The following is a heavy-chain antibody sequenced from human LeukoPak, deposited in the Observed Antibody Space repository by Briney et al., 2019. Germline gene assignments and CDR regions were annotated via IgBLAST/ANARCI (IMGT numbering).Heavy chain of an antibody. J-gene: IGHJ4*02. CDR1: GGSFSGYY. Sequence: SSETLSLTCAVYGGSFSGYYWSWIRQPPGKGLEWIGEINHSGSTNYNPSLKSRVTISVDTSKNQFSLKLSSVTAADTAVCYCARGSYFDYWGQGTLVTVSS. CDR3: ARGSYFDY. CDR2: INHSGST. V-gene: IGHV4-34*01.